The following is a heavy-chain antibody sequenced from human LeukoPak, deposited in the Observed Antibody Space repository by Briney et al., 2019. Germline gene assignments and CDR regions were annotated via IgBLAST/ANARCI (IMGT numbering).Heavy chain of an antibody. CDR1: GFTFSSYA. J-gene: IGHJ4*02. D-gene: IGHD2-15*01. CDR2: ISSGGST. Sequence: LPGGSLRLSCAASGFTFSSYAMSWVRQAPGKGLEWVSAISSGGSTYYADSVRGRFTMSRDDSKNTLDLQMNSLRAEDTAVYFCAKRGGYFDYWGQGTPVTVSS. V-gene: IGHV3-23*01. CDR3: AKRGGYFDY.